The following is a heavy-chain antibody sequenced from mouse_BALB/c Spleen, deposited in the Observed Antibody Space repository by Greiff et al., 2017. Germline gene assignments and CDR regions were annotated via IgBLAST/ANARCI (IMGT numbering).Heavy chain of an antibody. CDR3: ARHRQRGPVDY. CDR2: INSNGGST. Sequence: DVQLVESGGGLVKLGGSLKLSCAASGFTFSSYYMSWVRQTPEKRLELVAAINSNGGSTYYPDTVKGRFTISRDNAKNTLYLQMSSLKSEDTALYYCARHRQRGPVDYWGQGTSVTVSS. V-gene: IGHV5-6-2*01. CDR1: GFTFSSYY. J-gene: IGHJ4*01. D-gene: IGHD3-2*01.